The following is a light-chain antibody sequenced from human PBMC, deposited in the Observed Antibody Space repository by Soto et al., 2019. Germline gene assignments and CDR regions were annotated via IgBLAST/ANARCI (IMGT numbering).Light chain of an antibody. CDR1: QSVSAGY. V-gene: IGKV3-15*01. Sequence: EIELTQSPGTLSLSPGERATLSCRASQSVSAGYFAWYQQKPGQAPRLLIYGASTRATGIPARFSGSGSGTEFTLTISSLQSEDFAVYYCQQYNNWPPLTFGRGTKVDIK. J-gene: IGKJ4*01. CDR2: GAS. CDR3: QQYNNWPPLT.